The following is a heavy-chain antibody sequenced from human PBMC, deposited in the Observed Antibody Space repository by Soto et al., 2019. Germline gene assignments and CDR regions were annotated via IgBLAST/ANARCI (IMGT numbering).Heavy chain of an antibody. CDR1: GGTFSSYA. CDR3: ARGVRSGWYPFDY. V-gene: IGHV1-69*12. J-gene: IGHJ4*02. CDR2: IIPIFGTA. D-gene: IGHD6-19*01. Sequence: QVQLVQSGAEVKKPGSSVKVSCKASGGTFSSYAISWVRQAPGQGLEWMGGIIPIFGTANYAQKFQGRVTITADEATSTDYMELSSLRAEDTAVYYCARGVRSGWYPFDYWGQGTLVTVSS.